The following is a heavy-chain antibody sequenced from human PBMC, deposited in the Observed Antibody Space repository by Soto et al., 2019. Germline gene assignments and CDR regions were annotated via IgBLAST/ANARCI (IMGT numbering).Heavy chain of an antibody. CDR1: GGTFSSYA. CDR3: ARESSGIGSYYYGMGV. V-gene: IGHV1-69*05. D-gene: IGHD3-10*01. CDR2: IIPIFGTA. Sequence: QVQLVQSGAEVKKPGSSVKVSCKASGGTFSSYAISWVRQAPGQGLEWMGGIIPIFGTANYAQKFQGRVTITXDEXTXTAYRGLRSLGSEDTAVYCCARESSGIGSYYYGMGVRGQGTTVTGSS. J-gene: IGHJ6*02.